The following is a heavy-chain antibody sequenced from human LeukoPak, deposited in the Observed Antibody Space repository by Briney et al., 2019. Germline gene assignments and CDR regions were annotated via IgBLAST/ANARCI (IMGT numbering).Heavy chain of an antibody. Sequence: SVKVSCKASGGTFSSYAISWVRQAPGQGLEWMGRIIPILGIANYAQKFQGRVTITADKSTSTAYMELSSLRSEDTAVYYCARLAGSSWSLSWGQGTLVTVSS. J-gene: IGHJ5*02. CDR1: GGTFSSYA. CDR3: ARLAGSSWSLS. D-gene: IGHD6-13*01. CDR2: IIPILGIA. V-gene: IGHV1-69*04.